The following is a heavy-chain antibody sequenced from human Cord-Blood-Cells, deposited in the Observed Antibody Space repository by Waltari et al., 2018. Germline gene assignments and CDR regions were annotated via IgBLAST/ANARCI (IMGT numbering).Heavy chain of an antibody. Sequence: QVQLVQSGAEVKKPGASVKVSCKASGYTFTIYGISWLRKAPVQGLEWMGWISAYNGNTNYAQKLQGRVTMTTDTSTSTAYMELRSLRSDDTAVYYCARVGERVWSGYPSHFDYWGQGTLVTVSS. J-gene: IGHJ4*02. CDR1: GYTFTIYG. D-gene: IGHD3-3*01. V-gene: IGHV1-18*01. CDR2: ISAYNGNT. CDR3: ARVGERVWSGYPSHFDY.